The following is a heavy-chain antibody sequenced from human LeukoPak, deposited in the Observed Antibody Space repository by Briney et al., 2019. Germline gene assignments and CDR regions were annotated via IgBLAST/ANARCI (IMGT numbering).Heavy chain of an antibody. CDR3: ARSGPEWYYGSGYAFDI. CDR1: GYSISSGYY. V-gene: IGHV4-38-2*01. Sequence: PSETLSLTCAVSGYSISSGYYWGWIRQPPGKGLEWIGSIYHSGSTYYNPSLKSRVTISVGTSKNQFSLKLSSVTAADTAVYYCARSGPEWYYGSGYAFDIWGQGTMVTVSS. J-gene: IGHJ3*02. CDR2: IYHSGST. D-gene: IGHD3-10*01.